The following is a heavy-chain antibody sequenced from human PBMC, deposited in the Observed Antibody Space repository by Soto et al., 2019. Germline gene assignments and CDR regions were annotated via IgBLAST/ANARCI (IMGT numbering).Heavy chain of an antibody. CDR1: GGSISSYY. J-gene: IGHJ4*02. V-gene: IGHV4-59*01. CDR2: IYYSGST. D-gene: IGHD2-2*01. CDR3: ARRQLPAALPACIDY. Sequence: SETLSLTCTVSGGSISSYYWSWIRQPPGKGLEWIGYIYYSGSTNYNPSLKSGVTISVDTSKNQFSLKLSSVTAADTAVYYCARRQLPAALPACIDYWGQGTLVTVSS.